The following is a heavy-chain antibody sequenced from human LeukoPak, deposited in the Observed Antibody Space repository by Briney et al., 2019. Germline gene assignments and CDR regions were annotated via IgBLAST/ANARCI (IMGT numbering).Heavy chain of an antibody. D-gene: IGHD3-10*01. V-gene: IGHV3-9*01. CDR1: GFTFDDYA. CDR3: AKDLGITMVRGVIGN. Sequence: GGSLRLSCAASGFTFDDYAMHWVRQAPGKGLEWVSGISWNSGSIGYADSVKGRFTISRDNAKNSLYLQMNSLRAEDTAVYYCAKDLGITMVRGVIGNWGQGTLVTVSS. CDR2: ISWNSGSI. J-gene: IGHJ4*02.